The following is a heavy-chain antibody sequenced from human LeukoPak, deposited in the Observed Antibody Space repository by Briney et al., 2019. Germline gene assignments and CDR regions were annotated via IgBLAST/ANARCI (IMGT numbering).Heavy chain of an antibody. CDR3: ARHDFWSGFPY. CDR2: IYSSGIT. D-gene: IGHD3-3*01. V-gene: IGHV4-4*07. J-gene: IGHJ4*02. Sequence: PSETLSLTCTVSGGSITDYYWSWIRQCAGTRLECIGRIYSSGITNLNPSLKSRVDMSIDTSKNQFSLNLTSVTAADTAVYYCARHDFWSGFPYWGQGALVTVSS. CDR1: GGSITDYY.